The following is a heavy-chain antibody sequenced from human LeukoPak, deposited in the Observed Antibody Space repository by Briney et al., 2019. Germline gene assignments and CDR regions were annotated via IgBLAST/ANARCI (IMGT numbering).Heavy chain of an antibody. V-gene: IGHV3-30*03. Sequence: GGSLRLSCAASGFTFSSYGMHWVRQAPGKGLEWVAVISYDGGDKDYADSVKGRFTISRDNSKNTLYLQMNSLRAEDTAVYYCARGLAAAGRDAFDIWGQGTMVTVSS. J-gene: IGHJ3*02. CDR1: GFTFSSYG. CDR3: ARGLAAAGRDAFDI. CDR2: ISYDGGDK. D-gene: IGHD6-13*01.